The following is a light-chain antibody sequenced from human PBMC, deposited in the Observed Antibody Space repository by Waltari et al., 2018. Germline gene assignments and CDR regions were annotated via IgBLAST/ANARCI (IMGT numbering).Light chain of an antibody. J-gene: IGKJ3*01. CDR2: WAS. V-gene: IGKV4-1*01. CDR3: QQHYSSPFT. Sequence: DIVMTQSPDSLAVSLGDRATINCQSSQSVLYSSNNKNYVAWYQQKPGQPPKVLFYWASTRESGVPDRFSGSGSGTDFTLTISSLQAEDVAVYYCQQHYSSPFTFGPGTKVDIK. CDR1: QSVLYSSNNKNY.